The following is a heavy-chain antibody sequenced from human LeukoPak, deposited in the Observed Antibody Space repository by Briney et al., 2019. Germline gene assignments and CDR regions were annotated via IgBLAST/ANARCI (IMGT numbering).Heavy chain of an antibody. D-gene: IGHD5-24*01. V-gene: IGHV3-21*01. CDR3: ARNNPRRDGYNLDY. CDR2: VSTSSTYI. J-gene: IGHJ4*02. CDR1: GFTFSSYS. Sequence: GSLRLSCAASGFTFSSYSMNWVRQAPGKGLEWVSSVSTSSTYIYYADSVKGRFTISRDNAKNSLYLQMNSLRAEDTAVYYCARNNPRRDGYNLDYWGQGTLVTVSS.